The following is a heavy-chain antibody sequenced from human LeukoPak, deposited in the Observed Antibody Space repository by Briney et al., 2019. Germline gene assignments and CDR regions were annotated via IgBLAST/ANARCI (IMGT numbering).Heavy chain of an antibody. J-gene: IGHJ4*02. CDR1: GGSINGYS. CDR2: ISYTGTT. V-gene: IGHV4-59*08. CDR3: ARLGGNWNSPGRDY. D-gene: IGHD3-10*01. Sequence: SETLSLTCSVSGGSINGYSWTWIQQPPGMRLEWVGHISYTGTTNYNPSLTTRVAISVDTSKNQFSLKLTSVTAADTAMYFCARLGGNWNSPGRDYWGQGTLVTVSS.